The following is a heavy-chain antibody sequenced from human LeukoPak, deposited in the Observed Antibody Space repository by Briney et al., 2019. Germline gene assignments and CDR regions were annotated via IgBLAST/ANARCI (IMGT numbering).Heavy chain of an antibody. J-gene: IGHJ4*02. V-gene: IGHV4-59*01. CDR1: GGSISSYY. CDR2: IYYSGST. Sequence: SETLSLTCTVSGGSISSYYWSWIRQPPGKGLEWIGYIYYSGSTSYNPSLQSRVTISVDTSKNQFSLKLSSVTAADTAVYYCARGYGEWYYFDYWGQGTLVPVSS. CDR3: ARGYGEWYYFDY. D-gene: IGHD4-17*01.